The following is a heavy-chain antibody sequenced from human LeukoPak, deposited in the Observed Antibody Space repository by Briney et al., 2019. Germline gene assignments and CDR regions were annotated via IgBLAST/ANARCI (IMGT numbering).Heavy chain of an antibody. V-gene: IGHV3-15*01. D-gene: IGHD3-3*01. J-gene: IGHJ3*02. CDR3: ATADFWSGYYRDAFDI. CDR1: GFSFRSAW. Sequence: PGGSLRLSCAASGFSFRSAWMSWVRQAPGKGLEWVGRIKSKTDDGTTDYAAPVKGRFSISRDDSKNTLYLLMNRLITEDTAVYYCATADFWSGYYRDAFDIWGQGTMVTVSS. CDR2: IKSKTDDGTT.